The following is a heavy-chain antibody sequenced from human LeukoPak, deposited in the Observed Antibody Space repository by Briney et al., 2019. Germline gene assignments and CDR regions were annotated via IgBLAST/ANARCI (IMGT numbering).Heavy chain of an antibody. CDR3: ARDAGGWSAEYHFDY. CDR2: IKQDGSEK. Sequence: PGGSLRLSCAASGFTFSSYWMSWVRQAPGKGLEWVANIKQDGSEKYYVDSVKGRFTISRDNAKNSLYLQMNSLRAEDTAVYYCARDAGGWSAEYHFDYWGQGTLVTVPS. V-gene: IGHV3-7*01. D-gene: IGHD6-19*01. CDR1: GFTFSSYW. J-gene: IGHJ4*02.